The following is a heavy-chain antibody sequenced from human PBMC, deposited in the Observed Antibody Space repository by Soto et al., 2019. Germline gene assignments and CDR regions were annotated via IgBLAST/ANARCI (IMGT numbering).Heavy chain of an antibody. D-gene: IGHD1-1*01. J-gene: IGHJ3*01. V-gene: IGHV4-4*07. Sequence: QVQLRESGPGLVKPSETLSLTCNVSGGPISGYYWNWVRQPAGKGLEWIGRIYSAGTTHPNPSLKSRVFMSVDTSSNQFSLKLLSVTAADTAVYYCAANWRGAYEGLFDLWGQGTTVTVSS. CDR1: GGPISGYY. CDR3: AANWRGAYEGLFDL. CDR2: IYSAGTT.